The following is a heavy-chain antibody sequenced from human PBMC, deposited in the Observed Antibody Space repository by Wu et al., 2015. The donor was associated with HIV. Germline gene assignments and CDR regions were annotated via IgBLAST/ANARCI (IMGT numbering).Heavy chain of an antibody. CDR1: GYTFTNYY. V-gene: IGHV1-2*02. CDR2: INPKSGGT. CDR3: AISAFDI. J-gene: IGHJ3*02. Sequence: QVQLVQSGAEVKKPGASVKVSCKASGYTFTNYYIHWVRQAPEQGLEWMGWINPKSGGTDYAQKFQGRLTMTRDSSISTAYMELSRLTSDDTAVYYCAISAFDIWGQGTLVTVSS.